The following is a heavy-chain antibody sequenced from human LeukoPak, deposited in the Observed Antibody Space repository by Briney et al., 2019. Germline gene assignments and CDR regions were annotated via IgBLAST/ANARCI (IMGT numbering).Heavy chain of an antibody. Sequence: GGSLRLSCAASGFTFSSYTMHWVRQAPGKGLEWVAFIRYDGSNKYCADSVKGRFTVSRDNSKNTLYLQMNSLRAEDTAVYYCAKDKTDFGDYSYMDVWGKGTTVTVSS. D-gene: IGHD4-17*01. CDR1: GFTFSSYT. J-gene: IGHJ6*03. V-gene: IGHV3-30*02. CDR3: AKDKTDFGDYSYMDV. CDR2: IRYDGSNK.